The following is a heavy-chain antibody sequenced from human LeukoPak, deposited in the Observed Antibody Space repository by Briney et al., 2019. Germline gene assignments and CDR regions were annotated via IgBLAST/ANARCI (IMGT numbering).Heavy chain of an antibody. D-gene: IGHD6-19*01. CDR3: ASGAGWLIDY. V-gene: IGHV4-34*01. J-gene: IGHJ4*02. CDR1: GGSFSGYY. Sequence: SETLSLTCAVYGGSFSGYYWSWIRQPPGKGLEWIGEINHSGSTNYNPSLKSRVTISVDTSKNQFSPKLSSVTAADTAVYYCASGAGWLIDYWGQGTLVSVSS. CDR2: INHSGST.